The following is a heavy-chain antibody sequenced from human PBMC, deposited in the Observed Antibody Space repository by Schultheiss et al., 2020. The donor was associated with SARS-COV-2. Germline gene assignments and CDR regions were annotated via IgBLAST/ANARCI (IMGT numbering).Heavy chain of an antibody. V-gene: IGHV4-34*01. CDR3: ARGDWFDP. Sequence: SQTLSLTCAVYGGSFSGYYWSWIRQPPGKGLEWIGEINHSGSTNYNPSLKSRVTISVDTSKNQFSLKLSSVTAADTAVYYCARGDWFDPWGQGTLVTVSS. CDR1: GGSFSGYY. CDR2: INHSGST. J-gene: IGHJ5*02.